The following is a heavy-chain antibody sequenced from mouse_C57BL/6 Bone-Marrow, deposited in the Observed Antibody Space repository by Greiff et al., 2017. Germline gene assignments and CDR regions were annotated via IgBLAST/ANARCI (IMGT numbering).Heavy chain of an antibody. CDR3: ARSKSWDCWFDY. J-gene: IGHJ3*01. CDR1: GYAFTNYL. Sequence: QVQLQQSGAELVRPGTSVKVSCKASGYAFTNYLIEWVKQRPGKGLEWIGVINPGSGGTNYNEKFKGKATLTADKSTSTAYMQLSSLTSEDSAVYVCARSKSWDCWFDYWGQGTLVTVSA. V-gene: IGHV1-54*01. D-gene: IGHD4-1*01. CDR2: INPGSGGT.